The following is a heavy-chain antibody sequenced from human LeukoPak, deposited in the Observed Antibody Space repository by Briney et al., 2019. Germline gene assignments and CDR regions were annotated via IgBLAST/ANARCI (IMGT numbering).Heavy chain of an antibody. V-gene: IGHV4-39*01. D-gene: IGHD5-12*01. CDR1: GGSISSSSYY. CDR3: STRGGGREEWLRLQDAFDI. J-gene: IGHJ3*02. Sequence: PSETLSLTCTVSGGSISSSSYYWGWIRQPPGKRLEWIGSIYYSGSTYYNPSLKSRVTISVDTSKNQFSLKLSSVTAADTAVYYGSTRGGGREEWLRLQDAFDIWGQGTMVTVSS. CDR2: IYYSGST.